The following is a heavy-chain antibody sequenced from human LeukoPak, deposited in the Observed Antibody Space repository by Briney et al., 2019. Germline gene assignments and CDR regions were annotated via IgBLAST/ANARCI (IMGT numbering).Heavy chain of an antibody. CDR3: ARGSRPRVGMHDIYDM. V-gene: IGHV3-64*01. CDR2: ISGNGDST. CDR1: GFTFTNYP. J-gene: IGHJ3*02. D-gene: IGHD3-9*01. Sequence: EGSLRLSCAASGFTFTNYPMHWVRQSPGRGLEYVSAISGNGDSTWYGNSARGRFTISRDNSKNTVFLQMDSLTPEDMAMYYCARGSRPRVGMHDIYDMWGQGTMVTVSS.